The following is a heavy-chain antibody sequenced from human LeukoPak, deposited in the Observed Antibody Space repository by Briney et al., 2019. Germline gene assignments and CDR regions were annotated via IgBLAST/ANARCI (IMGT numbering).Heavy chain of an antibody. CDR3: ARLYSGSYSASYMDV. V-gene: IGHV3-43D*03. J-gene: IGHJ6*03. Sequence: PGGSLRLSCAASGFTFDDYAMHWVRQAPGKGLEWVSLISWDGGSTYYADSVKGRFTISRDNSKNSLYLQMNSLRAEDTALYYCARLYSGSYSASYMDVWGKGTTVTVSS. D-gene: IGHD1-26*01. CDR2: ISWDGGST. CDR1: GFTFDDYA.